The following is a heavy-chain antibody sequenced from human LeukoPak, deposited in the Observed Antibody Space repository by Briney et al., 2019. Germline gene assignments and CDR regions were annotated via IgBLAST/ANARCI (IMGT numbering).Heavy chain of an antibody. Sequence: ASVTVSCKTSGYTLSDYYMHWVRQAPRQGLEWMGWIRGDTGDTDSPQKFQGRVAKTRDTSTNTAYMEQSRLRYDDTAMYFCARVRGNSCDYWGQGTLVTVSS. V-gene: IGHV1-2*02. CDR2: IRGDTGDT. CDR3: ARVRGNSCDY. D-gene: IGHD6-13*01. J-gene: IGHJ4*02. CDR1: GYTLSDYY.